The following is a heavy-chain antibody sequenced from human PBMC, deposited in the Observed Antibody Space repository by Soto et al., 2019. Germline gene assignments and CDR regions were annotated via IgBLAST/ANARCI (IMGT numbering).Heavy chain of an antibody. V-gene: IGHV3-23*01. Sequence: EVQLLESGGGLVQPGGSLRLSCAASGFTFSSYDMSWFRQAPGKGLEWVSVISGSGGTTDYADSVKGRFTISRDNSKNTLYLQMNSLRADDTAVYYCAKVRVATTYNFDYWGQGTLVTVSS. CDR3: AKVRVATTYNFDY. J-gene: IGHJ4*02. D-gene: IGHD5-12*01. CDR2: ISGSGGTT. CDR1: GFTFSSYD.